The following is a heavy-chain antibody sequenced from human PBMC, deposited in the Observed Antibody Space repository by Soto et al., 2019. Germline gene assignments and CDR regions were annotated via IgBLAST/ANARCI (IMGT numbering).Heavy chain of an antibody. CDR2: IYHSGTT. J-gene: IGHJ5*02. D-gene: IGHD2-8*02. CDR3: ATRRRSGPA. CDR1: GDSISSSKW. V-gene: IGHV4-4*02. Sequence: SETLSLTCAVSGDSISSSKWWSWVRQPPGKGLEWIGEIYHSGTTTYNPSLKSRVTISLDKSKDQFFLELSSVTAADTAVYYCATRRRSGPAWGRGTLVTVSS.